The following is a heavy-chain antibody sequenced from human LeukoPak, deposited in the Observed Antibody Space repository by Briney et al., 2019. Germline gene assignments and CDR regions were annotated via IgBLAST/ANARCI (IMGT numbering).Heavy chain of an antibody. J-gene: IGHJ4*02. Sequence: PGGSLRLSCAASGFTVSSNYMSWVRQAPGKGLEWVSVIYSGGSTYYADSVKGRFTISRDNSKNTLYLQMNSLRAEDTAVYYCARQRPTSYDFWSGYHYYFDYWGQGTLVTVSS. V-gene: IGHV3-66*02. CDR3: ARQRPTSYDFWSGYHYYFDY. CDR2: IYSGGST. D-gene: IGHD3-3*01. CDR1: GFTVSSNY.